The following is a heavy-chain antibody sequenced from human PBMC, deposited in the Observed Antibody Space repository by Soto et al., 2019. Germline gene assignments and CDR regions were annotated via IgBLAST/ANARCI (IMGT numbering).Heavy chain of an antibody. V-gene: IGHV4-34*01. D-gene: IGHD3-22*01. Sequence: SETPSLTCAVYGGSFSGYYWTWIRQPPGKGLEWIGEINHSGNTNYNPSLKSRVTISVDTSKNQFSLKLNSVTAADTAVYYCARGIAMIVVVKGDAHDKYYIESWGQGPLVTVSA. CDR1: GGSFSGYY. CDR2: INHSGNT. CDR3: ARGIAMIVVVKGDAHDKYYIES. J-gene: IGHJ4*02.